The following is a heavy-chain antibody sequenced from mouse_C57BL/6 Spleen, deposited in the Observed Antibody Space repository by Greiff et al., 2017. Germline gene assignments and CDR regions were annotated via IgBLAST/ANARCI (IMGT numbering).Heavy chain of an antibody. J-gene: IGHJ4*01. Sequence: VQLQQSGPVLVKPGASVKMSCKASGYTFTDYYMNWVKQSHGKSLEWIGVINPYNGGTSYNQKFKGKATLTVDKSSSTAYMELNSLTSEDSAVYYCARQVATMDYYYAMDYWGQGTSVTVSS. D-gene: IGHD1-1*01. CDR3: ARQVATMDYYYAMDY. CDR1: GYTFTDYY. V-gene: IGHV1-19*01. CDR2: INPYNGGT.